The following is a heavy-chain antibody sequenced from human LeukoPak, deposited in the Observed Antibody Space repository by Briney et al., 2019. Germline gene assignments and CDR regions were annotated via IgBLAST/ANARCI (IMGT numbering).Heavy chain of an antibody. CDR1: GGTFSSYA. Sequence: GASVKVSCKASGGTFSSYAISWVRQAPGQGLEWMGGIIPIFGTANYAQKFQGRVTITADESTSTAYMELRSLRSEDTAVYYCARARAEYNWNYLTRSSYYMDVWGKGTTVTVSS. V-gene: IGHV1-69*13. CDR2: IIPIFGTA. CDR3: ARARAEYNWNYLTRSSYYMDV. D-gene: IGHD1-7*01. J-gene: IGHJ6*03.